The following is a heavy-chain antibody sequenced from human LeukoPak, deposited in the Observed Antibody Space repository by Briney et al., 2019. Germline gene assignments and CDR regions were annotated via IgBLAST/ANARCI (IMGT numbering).Heavy chain of an antibody. J-gene: IGHJ5*02. Sequence: PGGSLRLSCAASGFTFSSYEMNWVRQAPGKGLEWVSYISSSGSTIYYADSVKGRFTISRDNAKNSLYLQMNSLRAEDTAVYYCARDQDYGDYDNWFDPWGQGTLVTVSS. V-gene: IGHV3-48*03. CDR3: ARDQDYGDYDNWFDP. CDR1: GFTFSSYE. D-gene: IGHD4-17*01. CDR2: ISSSGSTI.